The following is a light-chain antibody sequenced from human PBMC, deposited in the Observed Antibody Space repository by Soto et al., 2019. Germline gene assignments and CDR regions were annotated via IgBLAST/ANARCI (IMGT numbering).Light chain of an antibody. CDR3: CSYAGSNYV. J-gene: IGLJ1*01. CDR1: SSDVGSYNL. V-gene: IGLV2-23*01. Sequence: QSALTQPASVSGSPGQSITISCTGTSSDVGSYNLVSWYQQHPGKAPKLMTYEGSKRPSGVSNRFSGSKSGNTASLTISGLQAEDEADYYCCSYAGSNYVFGTGTKVTVL. CDR2: EGS.